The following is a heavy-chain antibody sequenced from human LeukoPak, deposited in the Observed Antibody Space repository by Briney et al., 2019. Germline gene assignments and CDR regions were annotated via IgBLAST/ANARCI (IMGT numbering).Heavy chain of an antibody. CDR1: GFTFSDYW. Sequence: PGGSLRLSCAASGFTFSDYWIHWVRQAPGKGLVWVSRTDSDGSTRNYADSVKGRFTISRDNAKNSLYLQMNSLRAEDTAVYYCARGGFCTSTICYLWNAFDLWGQGTVVTVSS. CDR2: TDSDGSTR. CDR3: ARGGFCTSTICYLWNAFDL. J-gene: IGHJ3*01. V-gene: IGHV3-74*01. D-gene: IGHD2-2*01.